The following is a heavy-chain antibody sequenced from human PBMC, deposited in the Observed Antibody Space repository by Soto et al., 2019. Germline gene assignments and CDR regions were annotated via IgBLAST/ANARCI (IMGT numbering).Heavy chain of an antibody. V-gene: IGHV4-39*01. CDR2: IYYSGST. CDR3: ARVRMNYDFWSGYYYYYGMDV. J-gene: IGHJ6*02. D-gene: IGHD3-3*01. Sequence: SETLSLTCTVSGGSISSSSYYWGWIRQPPGKGLEWIGSIYYSGSTYYNPSLKSRVTISVDTSKNQFSLKLSSVTAADTAVYYCARVRMNYDFWSGYYYYYGMDVWGQGTTVTAP. CDR1: GGSISSSSYY.